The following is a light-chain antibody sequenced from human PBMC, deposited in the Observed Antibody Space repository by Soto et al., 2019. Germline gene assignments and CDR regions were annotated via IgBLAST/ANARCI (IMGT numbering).Light chain of an antibody. CDR3: ITKVGDNNPYV. CDR1: SSDVGGYNF. V-gene: IGLV2-8*01. Sequence: QSALTQPPSASGSPGQSVTISCTGTSSDVGGYNFVSWYQQHPGKAPKLLIYEVNKRPSGVPNRFSGSKSGNTASLTVSGLQAEDEDDYYCITKVGDNNPYVFGTGTKVTVL. CDR2: EVN. J-gene: IGLJ1*01.